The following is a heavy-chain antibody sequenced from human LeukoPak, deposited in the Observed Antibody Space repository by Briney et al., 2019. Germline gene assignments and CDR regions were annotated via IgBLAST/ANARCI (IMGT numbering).Heavy chain of an antibody. CDR3: ARHYYDSSGYYLYYYYYMDV. Sequence: ASVKVSCKASGYTSTSYGISWVRQAPGQGLEWMGWISAYNGNTNYAQKLQGRVTMTTDTSTSTAYMELRSLRSDDTAVYYCARHYYDSSGYYLYYYYYMDVWGKGTTVTVSS. J-gene: IGHJ6*03. CDR2: ISAYNGNT. D-gene: IGHD3-22*01. V-gene: IGHV1-18*01. CDR1: GYTSTSYG.